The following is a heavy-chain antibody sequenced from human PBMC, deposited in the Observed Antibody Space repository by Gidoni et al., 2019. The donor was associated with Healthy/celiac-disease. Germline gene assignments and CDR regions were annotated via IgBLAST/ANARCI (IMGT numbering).Heavy chain of an antibody. CDR2: ISNSGGST. V-gene: IGHV3-23*01. J-gene: IGHJ3*02. CDR1: GFTVNNYA. CDR3: AKVPMGGFYTAFDI. Sequence: EVQLLESGGGLVQPGGSLRLSCAASGFTVNNYAMSWVRQAPGKGLDWVSAISNSGGSTYYADSVNGRFTISRDFSKNTVYLQMNSLRAEDTAVYYCAKVPMGGFYTAFDIWGQGTMVTVSS. D-gene: IGHD3-3*01.